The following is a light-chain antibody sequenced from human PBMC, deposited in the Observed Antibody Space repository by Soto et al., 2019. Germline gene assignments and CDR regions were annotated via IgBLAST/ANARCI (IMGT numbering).Light chain of an antibody. J-gene: IGLJ1*01. CDR3: SSYTISSTYV. Sequence: QSALTQPASVSGSPGQSITNSCTGTSSDIGGYNYVSWYQQHPGEAPKLMIYEVTNRPSGVSSRFSGSKSGSTASLTISGLQAEDEADYYCSSYTISSTYVFGTGTKLTVL. CDR1: SSDIGGYNY. V-gene: IGLV2-14*01. CDR2: EVT.